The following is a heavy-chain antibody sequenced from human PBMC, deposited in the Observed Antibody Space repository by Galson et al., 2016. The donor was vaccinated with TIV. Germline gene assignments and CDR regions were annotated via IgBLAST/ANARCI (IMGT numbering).Heavy chain of an antibody. J-gene: IGHJ3*02. CDR2: ISYSGTT. Sequence: SETLSLTCTVSNGSINTYYWSWIRQPPGKGLEWIGYISYSGTTNYNPSLKSRATISVDTSKNQFSLKLSSVTAAATAVYYCGGAAPGTVDIWGQGTMVIVSS. CDR1: NGSINTYY. D-gene: IGHD2-8*02. V-gene: IGHV4-59*08. CDR3: GGAAPGTVDI.